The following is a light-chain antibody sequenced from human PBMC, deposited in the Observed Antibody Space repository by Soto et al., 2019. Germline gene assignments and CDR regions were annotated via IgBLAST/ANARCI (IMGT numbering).Light chain of an antibody. CDR3: SSYAGSSNV. CDR2: EVN. V-gene: IGLV2-8*01. Sequence: QSALTQPPSASGSPGQSVAISCTGTSSDVGGYNYVSWYQQHPGKAPKLMIYEVNNRPSGVPDRFSGSKAGNTASLTVSGLQAEYEADYYCSSYAGSSNVFGTGTKLTVL. CDR1: SSDVGGYNY. J-gene: IGLJ1*01.